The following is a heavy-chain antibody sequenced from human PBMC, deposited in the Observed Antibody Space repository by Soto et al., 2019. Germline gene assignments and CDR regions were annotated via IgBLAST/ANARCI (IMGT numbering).Heavy chain of an antibody. Sequence: GGSLRLSCAASGFTFNNYAMSWVRQSRGKGLEWVSAISANGQCIYYADSVKGRFIISRDNSKNTVCMHMDSLTAEDTAVYYCAKDRDDRRDYFHYWGQGAPVTAAS. J-gene: IGHJ4*02. CDR3: AKDRDDRRDYFHY. CDR2: ISANGQCI. D-gene: IGHD3-3*01. V-gene: IGHV3-23*01. CDR1: GFTFNNYA.